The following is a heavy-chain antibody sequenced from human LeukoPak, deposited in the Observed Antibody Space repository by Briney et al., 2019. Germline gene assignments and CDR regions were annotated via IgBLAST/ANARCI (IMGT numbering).Heavy chain of an antibody. D-gene: IGHD5-12*01. CDR1: GGSFSGYY. Sequence: SETLSLTYALYGGSFSGYYWSWIRQPPGKGLEWIGEINHSGSTNYNPSLKSRVTISVDTSKNQFSLKLSSVTAADTAVYYCARGHHSGYDYLPRWFDPWGQGTLVTVSS. J-gene: IGHJ5*02. CDR2: INHSGST. V-gene: IGHV4-34*01. CDR3: ARGHHSGYDYLPRWFDP.